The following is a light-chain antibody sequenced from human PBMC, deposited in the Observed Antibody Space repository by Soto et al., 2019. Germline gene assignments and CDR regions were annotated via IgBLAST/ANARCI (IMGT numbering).Light chain of an antibody. Sequence: EIVMTQSPATLSVSPGQRATLSCRASQSVSSSYLAWYQQKPGQAPRLLIYGAFNRATGIPDRFSGSGSGTDFTLTFSRLEPEDFAVYYCQQYGDSPATFGPGTKVDIK. J-gene: IGKJ3*01. CDR2: GAF. CDR3: QQYGDSPAT. CDR1: QSVSSSY. V-gene: IGKV3-20*01.